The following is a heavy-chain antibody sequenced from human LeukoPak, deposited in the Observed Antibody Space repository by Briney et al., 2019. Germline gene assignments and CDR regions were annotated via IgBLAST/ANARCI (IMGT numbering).Heavy chain of an antibody. CDR2: ISSSSSTI. CDR3: ARDLWGPFDY. V-gene: IGHV3-48*01. Sequence: PGGSLRLSCAASGFTFSSYSMNWVRQAPGKGLEWVSYISSSSSTIYYADSVKGRFTISRDNAKNSLYLQMNSLRAEDTAVYYCARDLWGPFDYWGQGTLVTVSS. J-gene: IGHJ4*02. CDR1: GFTFSSYS. D-gene: IGHD2/OR15-2a*01.